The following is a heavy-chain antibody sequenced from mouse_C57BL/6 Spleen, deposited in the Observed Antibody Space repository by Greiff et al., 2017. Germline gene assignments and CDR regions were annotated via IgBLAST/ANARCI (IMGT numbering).Heavy chain of an antibody. J-gene: IGHJ4*01. CDR2: IFPGGGST. D-gene: IGHD2-4*01. CDR1: GYTFTGYW. Sequence: VHVQQSGAELVKPGASVKLSCKASGYTFTGYWIAWVKQRPGQGLEWIGEIFPGGGSTNYNDKFKGKATFTADTSSNTAYMQLRSLTSEDSAMYYCATIYYDCECYAMDYWGKGTSVTVSS. V-gene: IGHV1-9*01. CDR3: ATIYYDCECYAMDY.